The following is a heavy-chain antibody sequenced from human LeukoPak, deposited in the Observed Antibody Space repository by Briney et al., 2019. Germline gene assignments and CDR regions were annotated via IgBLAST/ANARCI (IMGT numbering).Heavy chain of an antibody. CDR2: ISGSGGST. CDR3: ANAVAGHLYYFDY. J-gene: IGHJ4*02. Sequence: PGGSLRLSCAASGFTFSSYAMSWVRQAPGKGLEWVSAISGSGGSTYYADSVKGRFTISRDNSKDTLYLQMNSLRAEDTAVYYCANAVAGHLYYFDYWGQGTLVTVSS. V-gene: IGHV3-23*01. D-gene: IGHD6-19*01. CDR1: GFTFSSYA.